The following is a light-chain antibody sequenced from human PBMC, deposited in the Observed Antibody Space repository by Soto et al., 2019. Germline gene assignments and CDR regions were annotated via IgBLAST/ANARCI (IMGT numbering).Light chain of an antibody. V-gene: IGKV3-20*01. J-gene: IGKJ3*01. Sequence: EIVLTQSPGTLSLSPGERATLSCRASQSVASSHLARYRQKPGQTPWLLIYDASSRATGIPDRISGSGSGTDFTLTISRLEPEDFAVYYCQQYGSAPFTFGPGTKVDIK. CDR1: QSVASSH. CDR3: QQYGSAPFT. CDR2: DAS.